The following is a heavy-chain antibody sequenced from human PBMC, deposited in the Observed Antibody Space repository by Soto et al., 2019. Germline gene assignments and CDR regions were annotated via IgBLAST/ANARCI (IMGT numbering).Heavy chain of an antibody. Sequence: EVQLVESGGGLVKPGGSLRLSCAASGFTFNTYDMNWVRQAPGKGLEWVSSITTSSAYIYYADSLKGRITISRGNAKNSPFLQRNSLRAEDTAVYYCVRSGTARLLRLSWFDTWGQGTLVTVTS. V-gene: IGHV3-21*01. J-gene: IGHJ5*02. CDR2: ITTSSAYI. D-gene: IGHD2-21*01. CDR3: VRSGTARLLRLSWFDT. CDR1: GFTFNTYD.